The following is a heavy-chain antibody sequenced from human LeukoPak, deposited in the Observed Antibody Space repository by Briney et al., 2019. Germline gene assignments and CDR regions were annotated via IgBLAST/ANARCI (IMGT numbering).Heavy chain of an antibody. CDR3: TTARSRLFDI. CDR1: GFTFSSYW. D-gene: IGHD6-19*01. CDR2: INSDGSGT. Sequence: GGSLRLSCAASGFTFSSYWMHWVRQAPGKGPVWVSRINSDGSGTSYADSVKGRFTVSRDDSKNTLYLQMNSLKTEDTAVYYCTTARSRLFDIWGQGTMVTVSS. V-gene: IGHV3-74*01. J-gene: IGHJ3*02.